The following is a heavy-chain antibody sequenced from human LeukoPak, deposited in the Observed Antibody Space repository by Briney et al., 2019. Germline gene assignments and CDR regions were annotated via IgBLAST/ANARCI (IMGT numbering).Heavy chain of an antibody. CDR3: ARDTRELLGGYYFDY. J-gene: IGHJ4*02. V-gene: IGHV1-46*01. D-gene: IGHD3-10*01. Sequence: ASVKVSCKASGYPFLRFCIHWVRQAPGQGVEWMGKINPAGGAASYAQRFQGRVTVTRDTSASTVYMELSSLRSEDTAVYYCARDTRELLGGYYFDYWGQGALVTVSS. CDR2: INPAGGAA. CDR1: GYPFLRFC.